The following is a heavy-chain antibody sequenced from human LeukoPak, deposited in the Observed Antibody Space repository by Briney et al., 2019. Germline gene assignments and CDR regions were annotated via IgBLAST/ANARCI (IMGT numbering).Heavy chain of an antibody. J-gene: IGHJ4*02. V-gene: IGHV3-48*02. D-gene: IGHD6-13*01. CDR2: ISSSSSTI. Sequence: PGGSLRLSCAASGFTFSSYSMNWVRQAPGKRLEWVSYISSSSSTIYYADSVKGRFTISRDNAKNSLYLQMNSLRDEDTAVYYCARDPTLSSSWYFGFDYWGQGTLVTVSS. CDR1: GFTFSSYS. CDR3: ARDPTLSSSWYFGFDY.